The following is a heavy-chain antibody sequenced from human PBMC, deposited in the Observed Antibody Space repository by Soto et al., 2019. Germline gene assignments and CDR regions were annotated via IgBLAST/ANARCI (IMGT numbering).Heavy chain of an antibody. CDR3: ARATTSTVHGMDV. V-gene: IGHV3-33*01. J-gene: IGHJ6*02. D-gene: IGHD4-17*01. CDR2: IWYDGSNK. CDR1: GFDFSYYG. Sequence: QVPLVASGGGVVQPERSLRLSCAASGFDFSYYGMYWVRQAPGKGLEWVAVIWYDGSNKDYADSVKGRFTISRDNSKSILYLQMDSLRAEDTGVYYCARATTSTVHGMDVWGQGTTVSVS.